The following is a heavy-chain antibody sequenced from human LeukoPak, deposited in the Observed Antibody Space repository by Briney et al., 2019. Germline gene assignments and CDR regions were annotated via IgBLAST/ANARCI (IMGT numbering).Heavy chain of an antibody. Sequence: PSGTLSLTCTVTGGFASGHYWNWVRQAPGKGLEWIGCVYSSGSTIYNPSLTSRVSMSVDTSKNQFSLRLTSVTAADTAMYYCVRSHGAYWGRGTLVIVSS. J-gene: IGHJ4*02. CDR3: VRSHGAY. CDR2: VYSSGST. D-gene: IGHD4-17*01. CDR1: GGFASGHY. V-gene: IGHV4-59*02.